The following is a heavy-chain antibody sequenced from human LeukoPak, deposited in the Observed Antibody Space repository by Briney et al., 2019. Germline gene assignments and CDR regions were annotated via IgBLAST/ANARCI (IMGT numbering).Heavy chain of an antibody. CDR3: ARSPSLGDPIDY. V-gene: IGHV3-21*01. CDR2: ISSSSRYI. CDR1: GFTFDYSA. D-gene: IGHD2-21*01. Sequence: GGSLRLSCAASGFTFDYSAMTWVRQAPGKGLEWVSSISSSSRYIYYADSVKGRFTITRDNAKNSLYLQMNSLRAEDTAVYYCARSPSLGDPIDYWGQGTLVTVSS. J-gene: IGHJ4*02.